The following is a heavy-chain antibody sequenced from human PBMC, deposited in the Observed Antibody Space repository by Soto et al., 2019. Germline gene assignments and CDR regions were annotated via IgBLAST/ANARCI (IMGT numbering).Heavy chain of an antibody. Sequence: ASVKVSCKASGYTFTSYGISWVRQAPGQGLEWMGWISAYNGNTNYAQKLQGRVTMTTDTSTSTAYMELRSLRSDDTAVYYCARDALSFWSHSYYYFDYWGQGTLLTVSS. CDR3: ARDALSFWSHSYYYFDY. D-gene: IGHD3-3*01. CDR1: GYTFTSYG. J-gene: IGHJ4*02. V-gene: IGHV1-18*04. CDR2: ISAYNGNT.